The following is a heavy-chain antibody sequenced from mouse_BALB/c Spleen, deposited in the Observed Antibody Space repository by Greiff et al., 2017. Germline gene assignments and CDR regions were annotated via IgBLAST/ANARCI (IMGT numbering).Heavy chain of an antibody. D-gene: IGHD2-14*01. CDR2: IWSGGST. J-gene: IGHJ4*01. CDR3: ARNLDRYYAMDY. V-gene: IGHV2-2*02. Sequence: VMLVESGPGLVQPSQSLSITCTVSGFSLTSYGVHWVRQSPGKGLEWLGVIWSGGSTDYNAAFISRLSISKDNSKSQVFFKMNSLQANDTAIYYCARNLDRYYAMDYWGQGTSVTVSS. CDR1: GFSLTSYG.